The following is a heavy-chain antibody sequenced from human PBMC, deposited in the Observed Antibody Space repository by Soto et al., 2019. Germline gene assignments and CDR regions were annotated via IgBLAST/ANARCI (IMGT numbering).Heavy chain of an antibody. CDR1: GGSFSGYY. D-gene: IGHD1-1*01. CDR2: INHSGST. CDR3: ARDLGTGGFDY. Sequence: QGQLQQWGAGLLKPSETLSLTCAVYGGSFSGYYWSWIRQPPGKGLEWIGKINHSGSTDYNPSLKSRVTMSVDTSKNPFSLKLSSVTAADTAVYYCARDLGTGGFDYWGQGTLVTVSS. J-gene: IGHJ4*02. V-gene: IGHV4-34*01.